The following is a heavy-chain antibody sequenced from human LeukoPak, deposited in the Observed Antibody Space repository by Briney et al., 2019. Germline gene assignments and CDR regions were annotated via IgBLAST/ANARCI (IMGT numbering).Heavy chain of an antibody. J-gene: IGHJ4*02. Sequence: PSETLSLTCALYGGSFTYYYWTWIRQPPGKGLEWIGEINHAGAADYNQALKSRVTISVDTSKNQFSLKLNSMTPADTAVYYCARLNSEYLYTSGPIDYWGQGTLVTVSS. CDR2: INHAGAA. D-gene: IGHD3-10*01. CDR1: GGSFTYYY. CDR3: ARLNSEYLYTSGPIDY. V-gene: IGHV4-34*01.